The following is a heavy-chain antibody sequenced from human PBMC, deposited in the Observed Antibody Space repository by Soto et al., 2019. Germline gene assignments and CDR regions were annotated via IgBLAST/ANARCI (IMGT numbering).Heavy chain of an antibody. J-gene: IGHJ3*02. CDR2: ISSSSSYI. Sequence: GGSLRLSCAASGFTFSSYSMNWVRQAPGKGLEWVSSISSSSSYIYYADSVKGRFTISRDNAKNSLYLQMNSLRAEDTAVYYCARDYLESGIIMMETAFDIWGQGTMVTVSS. CDR3: ARDYLESGIIMMETAFDI. V-gene: IGHV3-21*01. CDR1: GFTFSSYS. D-gene: IGHD3-16*01.